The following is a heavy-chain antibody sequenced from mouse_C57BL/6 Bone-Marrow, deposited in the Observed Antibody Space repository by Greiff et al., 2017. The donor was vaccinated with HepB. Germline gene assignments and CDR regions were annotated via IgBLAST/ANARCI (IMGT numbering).Heavy chain of an antibody. CDR1: GYSITSGYY. CDR3: ARDPYYGSSQAWFAY. V-gene: IGHV3-6*01. D-gene: IGHD1-1*01. J-gene: IGHJ3*01. Sequence: EVQLQESGPGLVKPSQSLSLTCSVTGYSITSGYYWNWIRQFPGNKLEWMGYISYDGSNNYNPSLKNRISITRDTSKNQFFLKLNSVTTEDTATYYCARDPYYGSSQAWFAYWGQGTLVTVSA. CDR2: ISYDGSN.